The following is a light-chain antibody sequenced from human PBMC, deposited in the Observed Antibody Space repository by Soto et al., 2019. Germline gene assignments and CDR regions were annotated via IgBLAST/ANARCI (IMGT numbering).Light chain of an antibody. Sequence: DIQMTQSPSSLSASVGDRVTITCRASQAIHSYLNWYQQKPGKAPNLLIFATSTLQSGVPSRFSGSGSGTDFTLTISSLQPEDFATDYCQQRETFGPGTKVDIK. CDR2: ATS. CDR1: QAIHSY. CDR3: QQRET. V-gene: IGKV1-39*01. J-gene: IGKJ3*01.